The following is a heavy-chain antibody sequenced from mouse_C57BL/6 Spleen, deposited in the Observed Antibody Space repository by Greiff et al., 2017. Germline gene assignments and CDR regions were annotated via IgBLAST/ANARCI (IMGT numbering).Heavy chain of an antibody. Sequence: VKLQESGPELVKPGASVKISCKASGYAFSSSWMNWVKQRPGKGLEWIGRIYPGDGDTNYNGKFKGKATLTADKSSSTAYMQLSSLTSEDSAVYFCARGGNDSFDYWGQGTTLTVSS. J-gene: IGHJ2*01. CDR1: GYAFSSSW. D-gene: IGHD2-4*01. CDR2: IYPGDGDT. CDR3: ARGGNDSFDY. V-gene: IGHV1-82*01.